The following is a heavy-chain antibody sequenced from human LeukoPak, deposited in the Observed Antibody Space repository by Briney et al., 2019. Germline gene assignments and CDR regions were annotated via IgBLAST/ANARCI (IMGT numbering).Heavy chain of an antibody. CDR2: IYHSGRT. CDR1: GYSISSGYY. CDR3: ARVVYYDFWSGYFSGWFDP. D-gene: IGHD3-3*01. Sequence: SETLSLTCTVSGYSISSGYYWGWIRQPPGKGLEWIGSIYHSGRTYYNPSLKSRVTISVDTSKNQFSLKLSSVTAADTAVYYCARVVYYDFWSGYFSGWFDPWGQGTLVTVSS. V-gene: IGHV4-38-2*02. J-gene: IGHJ5*02.